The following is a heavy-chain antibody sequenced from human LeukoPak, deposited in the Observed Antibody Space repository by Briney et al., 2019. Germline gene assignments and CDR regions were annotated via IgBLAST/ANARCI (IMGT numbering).Heavy chain of an antibody. Sequence: SETLSLTCTVSGGSISSYYWSWIRQPPGKGLEWIGYIYYSGSTNYNPSLKSRVTISVDTSKNQFSLKLSSVAAADTAVYYCARARTYYDFWSGYYKGGYFDYWGQGTLVTVSS. D-gene: IGHD3-3*01. J-gene: IGHJ4*02. CDR2: IYYSGST. V-gene: IGHV4-59*01. CDR1: GGSISSYY. CDR3: ARARTYYDFWSGYYKGGYFDY.